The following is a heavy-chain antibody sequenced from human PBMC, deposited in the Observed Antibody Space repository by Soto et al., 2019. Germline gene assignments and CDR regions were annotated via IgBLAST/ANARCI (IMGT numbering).Heavy chain of an antibody. J-gene: IGHJ6*02. CDR1: GGTFSSYA. CDR2: IIPIFGTA. V-gene: IGHV1-69*13. Sequence: SVKLSCKASGGTFSSYAISWVRQAPGQGLEWMGGIIPIFGTANYAQKFQGRVTITADESTSTAYMELSSLRSEDTAVYYCARARNHMTTLYYYGMDVWGQGTTVTVSS. CDR3: ARARNHMTTLYYYGMDV. D-gene: IGHD4-17*01.